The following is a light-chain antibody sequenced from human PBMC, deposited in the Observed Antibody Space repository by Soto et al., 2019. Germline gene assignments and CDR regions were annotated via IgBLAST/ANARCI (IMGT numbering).Light chain of an antibody. CDR2: GAS. J-gene: IGKJ1*01. V-gene: IGKV3-20*01. CDR3: QQYGSSPWT. CDR1: QSLSKN. Sequence: EIVMTQSPATLSLSPGQRATLSCRASQSLSKNLVWYQQKPGQAPRLLIYGASSRATGIPDRFSGSGSGTDFTLTISRLEPEDFAVYYCQQYGSSPWTFGQGTKVDIK.